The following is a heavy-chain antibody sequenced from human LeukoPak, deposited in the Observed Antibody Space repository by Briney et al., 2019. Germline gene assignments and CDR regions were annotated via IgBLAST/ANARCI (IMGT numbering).Heavy chain of an antibody. CDR1: GGSISSSSYY. CDR2: IYYSGST. Sequence: PSETLSLTYTVSGGSISSSSYYWGWIRQPPGKGLEWIGSIYYSGSTYYNPSLKSRVTISVDTSKNQFSLKLSSVTAADTAVYYCARGALRSSPPYFDYWGQGTLVTVSS. D-gene: IGHD6-6*01. CDR3: ARGALRSSPPYFDY. J-gene: IGHJ4*02. V-gene: IGHV4-39*07.